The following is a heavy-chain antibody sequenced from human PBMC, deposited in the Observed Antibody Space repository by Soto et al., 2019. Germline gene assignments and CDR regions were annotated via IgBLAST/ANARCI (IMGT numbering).Heavy chain of an antibody. CDR1: GGSISSSSYY. D-gene: IGHD3-3*01. Sequence: QLQLQESGPGLVKPSETLSLTCTVSGGSISSSSYYWGWIRQPPGKGLEWIGSIYYSGSTYYNPSLKSRVTISVDTSKNQFSLKLSSVTAADTAVYYCASVGVVIHDAFDIWGQGTMVTVSS. V-gene: IGHV4-39*01. CDR3: ASVGVVIHDAFDI. J-gene: IGHJ3*02. CDR2: IYYSGST.